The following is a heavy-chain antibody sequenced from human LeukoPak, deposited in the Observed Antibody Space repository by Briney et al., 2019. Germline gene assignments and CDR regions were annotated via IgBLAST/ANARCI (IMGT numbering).Heavy chain of an antibody. D-gene: IGHD5-12*01. CDR3: ARQGLATMRHFDY. J-gene: IGHJ4*02. V-gene: IGHV4-34*01. CDR2: INHSEST. CDR1: GGSFSGYY. Sequence: SETLSLTCAVYGGSFSGYYWSWIRQPPGKGLEWIGEINHSESTNYNPSLKSRVTISVDTSKNQFSLKLSSVTAADTAVYYCARQGLATMRHFDYWGQGTLVTVSS.